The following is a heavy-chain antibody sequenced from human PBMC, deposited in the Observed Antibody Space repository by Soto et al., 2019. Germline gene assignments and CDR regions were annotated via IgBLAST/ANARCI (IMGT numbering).Heavy chain of an antibody. J-gene: IGHJ4*02. V-gene: IGHV1-18*01. Sequence: QVQLVQSGAEVKNPGASVKVSCKASGYTFYSYDITWVRQAPGQGLEWMGTTSFYNGNTNFAQNLQGRVTMTIDKSTATAYMELNSLTSDDTAVYYCARARATVTTERALGYWGQGTLVTVSS. D-gene: IGHD4-17*01. CDR3: ARARATVTTERALGY. CDR2: TSFYNGNT. CDR1: GYTFYSYD.